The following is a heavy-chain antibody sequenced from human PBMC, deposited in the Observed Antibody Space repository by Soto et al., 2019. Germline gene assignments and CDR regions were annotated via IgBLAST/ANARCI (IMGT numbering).Heavy chain of an antibody. V-gene: IGHV3-21*01. J-gene: IGHJ6*02. CDR3: ARDCSGGSCYPGMDV. CDR1: GFNFNSYT. CDR2: ISSSGYI. Sequence: PGGSLRPSLCAPGFNFNSYTINWVRPAPGKRLEWLSSISSSGYIFSTDSVRGRFTISRDNAKNSVYLQINSLRAEDTAVYFCARDCSGGSCYPGMDVWGQGTTVTVSS. D-gene: IGHD2-15*01.